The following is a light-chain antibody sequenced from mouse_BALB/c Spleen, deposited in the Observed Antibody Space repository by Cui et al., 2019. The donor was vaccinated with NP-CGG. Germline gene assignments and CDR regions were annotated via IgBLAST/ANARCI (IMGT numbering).Light chain of an antibody. CDR3: ALWYSNQWM. CDR1: TGAVTTSNY. J-gene: IGLJ1*01. V-gene: IGLV1*01. Sequence: QAVVTQESALTTSPGETVTLTCHSSTGAVTTSNYANWVQEKPDHLFTGLIGGTNNRAPGVPARFSGSLIGDKAALTITGAQTEDEAIYFCALWYSNQWMFGGGTKTDCP. CDR2: GTN.